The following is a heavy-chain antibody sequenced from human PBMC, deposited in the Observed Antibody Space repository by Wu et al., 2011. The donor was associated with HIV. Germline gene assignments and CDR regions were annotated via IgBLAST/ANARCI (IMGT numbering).Heavy chain of an antibody. J-gene: IGHJ5*02. D-gene: IGHD5-18*01. CDR2: IHCRGGDT. CDR1: GYTFTNYI. CDR3: AREGETVMVAEGDWLDP. Sequence: SCKASGYTFTNYIIHWVRQAPGQGLEWVGLIHCRGGDTTYTQSLQGRVTMTRDTSTSTVYMELSSLRSDDTAVYYCAREGETVMVAEGDWLDPWGQGTLVTVSS. V-gene: IGHV1-46*01.